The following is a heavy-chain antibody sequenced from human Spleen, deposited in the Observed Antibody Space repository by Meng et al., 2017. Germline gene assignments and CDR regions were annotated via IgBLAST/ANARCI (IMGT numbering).Heavy chain of an antibody. Sequence: ASVKVSCKASGYTFTGYYMHWVRQAPGQGLEWMGWINPNSGGTNYAQKFQGRVTMTRDTSISTAYMELSRLRSDDTAVYYCAKIPTAHSSGYYPIFYWGQGTRVTVSS. CDR2: INPNSGGT. J-gene: IGHJ4*02. CDR1: GYTFTGYY. CDR3: AKIPTAHSSGYYPIFY. V-gene: IGHV1-2*02. D-gene: IGHD3-22*01.